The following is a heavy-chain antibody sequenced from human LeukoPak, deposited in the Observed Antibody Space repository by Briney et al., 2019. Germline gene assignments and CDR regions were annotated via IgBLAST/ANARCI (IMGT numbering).Heavy chain of an antibody. Sequence: SVKVSCKASGYTFTSYGISWVRQAPGQGLEWMGGIIPIFGTANYAQKFQGRVTLTRDMSTSTDYLELSSLRSEDTAVYYCARDNSVRDEAWWFNPWGQGTLVTVSS. J-gene: IGHJ5*02. V-gene: IGHV1-69*05. CDR1: GYTFTSYG. CDR2: IIPIFGTA. D-gene: IGHD5-24*01. CDR3: ARDNSVRDEAWWFNP.